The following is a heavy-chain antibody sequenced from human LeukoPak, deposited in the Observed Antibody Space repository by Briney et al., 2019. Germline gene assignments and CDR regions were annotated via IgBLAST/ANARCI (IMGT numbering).Heavy chain of an antibody. V-gene: IGHV4-61*02. J-gene: IGHJ4*02. CDR1: GGSISSGSYY. CDR2: IYTSGST. CDR3: AKIRSSWVPYFDY. D-gene: IGHD6-13*01. Sequence: SETLSLTCTVSGGSISSGSYYWSWIRQPAGKGLEWIGRIYTSGSTNYNPSLKSRVTISVDTSKNQFSLKLSSVTAADTAVYYCAKIRSSWVPYFDYWGQGTLVTVSS.